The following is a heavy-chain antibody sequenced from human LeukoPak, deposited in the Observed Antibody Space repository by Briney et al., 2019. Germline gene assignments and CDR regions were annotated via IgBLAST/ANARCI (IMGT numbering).Heavy chain of an antibody. V-gene: IGHV3-30*18. CDR3: AKVHDYGDYVLDY. CDR1: GFTFSSYW. CDR2: ISYDGSNK. D-gene: IGHD4-17*01. Sequence: GGSLRLSCAASGFTFSSYWMHWVRQAPGKGLEWVAVISYDGSNKYYADSVKGRFTISRDNSKNTLYLQMNSLRAEDTAVYYCAKVHDYGDYVLDYWGQGTLVTVSS. J-gene: IGHJ4*02.